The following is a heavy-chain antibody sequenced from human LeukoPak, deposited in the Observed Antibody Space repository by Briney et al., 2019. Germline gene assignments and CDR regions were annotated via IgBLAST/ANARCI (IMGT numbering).Heavy chain of an antibody. D-gene: IGHD2-8*01. CDR3: ARQGIGPGFNGYYYYGMDV. CDR2: INYSGST. V-gene: IGHV4-59*08. J-gene: IGHJ6*02. Sequence: SETLSLTCTVSGGSISSYYWSWIRQPPGKGLEWIGYINYSGSTNYNPSLKSRVTISVDTSKNQFSLKLSSVTAADTAVYYCARQGIGPGFNGYYYYGMDVWGQGTTVTVSS. CDR1: GGSISSYY.